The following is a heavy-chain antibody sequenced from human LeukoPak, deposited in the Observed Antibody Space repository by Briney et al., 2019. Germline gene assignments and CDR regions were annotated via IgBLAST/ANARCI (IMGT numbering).Heavy chain of an antibody. J-gene: IGHJ4*02. CDR2: ISSSSSYI. Sequence: GGSLRLSCAASGFTFSSYSMNWVRQPPRKGREGVSSISSSSSYIYYADSVKGRFTISRDNAKNSLYLQMNSLRAEDTAVYYCAREPVNWNLDYWGQGTLVTVSS. D-gene: IGHD1-20*01. CDR1: GFTFSSYS. CDR3: AREPVNWNLDY. V-gene: IGHV3-21*01.